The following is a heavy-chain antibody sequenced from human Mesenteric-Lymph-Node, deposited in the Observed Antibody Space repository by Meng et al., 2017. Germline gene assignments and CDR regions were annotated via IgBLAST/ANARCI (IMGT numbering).Heavy chain of an antibody. Sequence: ESRPVTLTACAIRCLACAVVGDSIPNQNWWAWVRQLPGKGLEWIGEIPHRGSSAYKPSLKSRFSMSMDKSKTPFSLKLSSVTAADTAVYHCLRGSGGSVWGQGTLVTVSS. D-gene: IGHD3-10*01. CDR1: GDSIPNQNW. CDR3: LRGSGGSV. J-gene: IGHJ1*01. V-gene: IGHV4-4*02. CDR2: IPHRGSS.